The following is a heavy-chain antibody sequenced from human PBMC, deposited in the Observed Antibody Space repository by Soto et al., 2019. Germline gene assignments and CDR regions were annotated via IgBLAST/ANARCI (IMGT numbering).Heavy chain of an antibody. CDR1: GYSISSGYY. D-gene: IGHD2-2*01. CDR2: IYHSGST. CDR3: ARESDIVVVPAAEGYGMDV. Sequence: LSLTCAVSGYSISSGYYWGWIRQPPGKGLEWIGSIYHSGSTYYNPSLKSRVTISVDTSKNQFSLKLSSVTAADTAVYYCARESDIVVVPAAEGYGMDVWGQGTTVTVSS. V-gene: IGHV4-38-2*02. J-gene: IGHJ6*02.